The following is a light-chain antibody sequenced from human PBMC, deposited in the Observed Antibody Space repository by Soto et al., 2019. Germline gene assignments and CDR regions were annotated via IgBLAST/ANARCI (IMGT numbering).Light chain of an antibody. Sequence: QSVLTQPGSRSGSPGQSSTIWCPGTSRDGGSDNLLSRYEQPPGKAPRLMIYEGSKRPSGVSNRFSCSKSGNTASLTISGLQAEDEADYYCCSYAGSSSYGFGTGTKVTVL. V-gene: IGLV2-23*01. J-gene: IGLJ1*01. CDR1: SRDGGSDNL. CDR2: EGS. CDR3: CSYAGSSSYG.